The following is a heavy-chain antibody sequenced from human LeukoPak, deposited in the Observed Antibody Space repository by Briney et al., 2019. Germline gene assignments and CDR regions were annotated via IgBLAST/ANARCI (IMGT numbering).Heavy chain of an antibody. J-gene: IGHJ4*02. CDR3: AKEVSGGSYYEWVDY. D-gene: IGHD1-26*01. CDR2: ISWDGIIS. CDR1: GFVFDDYT. Sequence: GGSLRLSCAASGFVFDDYTMHWVRQVPGKGLEWFSLISWDGIISYYADSVKGRFTVSRDNSKNSLFLQMKSLRSEDSGLYYCAKEVSGGSYYEWVDYWGQGTLVTVSS. V-gene: IGHV3-43*01.